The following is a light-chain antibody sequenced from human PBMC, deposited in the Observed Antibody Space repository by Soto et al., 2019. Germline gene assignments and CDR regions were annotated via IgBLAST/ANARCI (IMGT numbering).Light chain of an antibody. V-gene: IGKV3-11*01. CDR1: QSVGSY. J-gene: IGKJ4*01. Sequence: EIVLIHSPATLSLSPGERATLSCSASQSVGSYLAWYQHKPGQAPRLLISDASNRATGIPARFSGSGSETDFTLTISSLEPEDSAVYYCQQRSNWPSLTFGGGTKVDIK. CDR2: DAS. CDR3: QQRSNWPSLT.